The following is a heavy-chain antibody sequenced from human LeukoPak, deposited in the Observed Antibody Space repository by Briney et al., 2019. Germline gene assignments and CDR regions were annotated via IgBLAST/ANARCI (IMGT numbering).Heavy chain of an antibody. CDR1: GFTFRSYA. D-gene: IGHD3-3*01. CDR2: ISGSGVST. V-gene: IGHV3-23*01. J-gene: IGHJ3*02. CDR3: AKDLRPIFLGGAFDI. Sequence: GGSLRLSCAASGFTFRSYAMSWVRQAPGKGLEWVSGISGSGVSTYYADSVNGRFTISRDNSKNTLYLQMNSLRAEDTALYYCAKDLRPIFLGGAFDIWGQGTMVTVSS.